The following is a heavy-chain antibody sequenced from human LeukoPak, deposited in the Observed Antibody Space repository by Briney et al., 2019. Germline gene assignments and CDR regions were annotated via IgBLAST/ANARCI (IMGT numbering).Heavy chain of an antibody. Sequence: SQTLSLTCALSGDSVSSNSANWNWIRQSPSRGLEWLGRTYYRSKWYNDYAVSVKSRITINADTSKNQLSLQLNSVTPEDTAVYYCARVATGAPRYYYGMDVWGKGTTVTVSS. J-gene: IGHJ6*04. V-gene: IGHV6-1*01. CDR1: GDSVSSNSAN. CDR2: TYYRSKWYN. D-gene: IGHD1-1*01. CDR3: ARVATGAPRYYYGMDV.